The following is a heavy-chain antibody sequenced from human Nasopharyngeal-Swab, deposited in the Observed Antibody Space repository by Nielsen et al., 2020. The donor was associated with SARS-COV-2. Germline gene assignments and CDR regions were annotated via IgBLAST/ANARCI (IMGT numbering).Heavy chain of an antibody. CDR2: IRSTTSYR. J-gene: IGHJ6*02. V-gene: IGHV3-21*01. CDR3: ARGATIFGVVLGDSYGMDV. D-gene: IGHD3-3*01. Sequence: GGSLRLSCAASGFTFSSYSMNWVRQAPGKGLEWVSSIRSTTSYRNYTDSVKGRFTISRDNAKNSLYLQMNSLRAEDTAVYYCARGATIFGVVLGDSYGMDVWGQGTTVTVSS. CDR1: GFTFSSYS.